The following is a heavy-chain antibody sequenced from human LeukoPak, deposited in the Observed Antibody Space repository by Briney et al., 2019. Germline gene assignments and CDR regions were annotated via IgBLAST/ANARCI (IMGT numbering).Heavy chain of an antibody. CDR2: INHSGST. V-gene: IGHV4-34*01. Sequence: SETLSLTCAVYGGSFSGYYWSWIRQPPGKGLEWIGEINHSGSTNYNPSLKSRVTISVDTSKNQFSLKLSSVTAADTAVYYCARVAFRTMVRGVMNYWGQGTLVTVSS. CDR1: GGSFSGYY. CDR3: ARVAFRTMVRGVMNY. D-gene: IGHD3-10*01. J-gene: IGHJ4*02.